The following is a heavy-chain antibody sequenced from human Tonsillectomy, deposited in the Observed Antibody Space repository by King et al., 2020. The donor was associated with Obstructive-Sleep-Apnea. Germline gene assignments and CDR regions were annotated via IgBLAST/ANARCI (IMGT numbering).Heavy chain of an antibody. D-gene: IGHD3-22*01. J-gene: IGHJ4*02. CDR1: GFTFSSYA. V-gene: IGHV3-30*04. Sequence: VQLVESGGGVVQPGRFLRLSCAASGFTFSSYAMHWVRQAPGKGLEWVVVISHDGSNKYYTDSVKGRFTISRDNSKNTLYLQMNSLRTEDTAVYYCARSGNSSGYFYPSRPFDFWGQGTLVTVSS. CDR3: ARSGNSSGYFYPSRPFDF. CDR2: ISHDGSNK.